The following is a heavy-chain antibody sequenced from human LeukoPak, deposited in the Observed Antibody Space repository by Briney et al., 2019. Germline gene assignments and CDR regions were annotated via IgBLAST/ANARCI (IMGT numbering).Heavy chain of an antibody. CDR1: GFTFSSYA. CDR2: ISSNGGST. Sequence: PGGSLRLSCAASGFTFSSYAMHWVRQAPGKGLEYVSAISSNGGSTYYANSVKGRFTISRDNSKNTLYLQTGSLRAEDMAVYYCARGIAAGDYWGQGTLVTVSS. V-gene: IGHV3-64*01. J-gene: IGHJ4*02. CDR3: ARGIAAGDY. D-gene: IGHD6-13*01.